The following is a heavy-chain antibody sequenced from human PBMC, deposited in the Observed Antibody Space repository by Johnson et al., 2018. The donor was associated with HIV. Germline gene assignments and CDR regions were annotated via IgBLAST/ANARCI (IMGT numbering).Heavy chain of an antibody. J-gene: IGHJ3*02. CDR2: ISYYGTSK. D-gene: IGHD6-13*01. CDR3: ARGRYSSFWYVGGRDAFDI. CDR1: QFTFDNYA. Sequence: QVQLVESGGGVVQPGRSLRIYCAVSQFTFDNYAMHWVRLAPGKGLQWVAAISYYGTSKHYADSVRGRFTISRDNSKDTLYLQMKSLRAEDTAVYYCARGRYSSFWYVGGRDAFDIWGQGTMVTVS. V-gene: IGHV3-30*04.